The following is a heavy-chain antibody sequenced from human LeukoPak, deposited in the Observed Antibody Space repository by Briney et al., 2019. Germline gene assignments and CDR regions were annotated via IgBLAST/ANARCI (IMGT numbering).Heavy chain of an antibody. CDR2: INSDGSST. CDR1: GFTVSSNY. CDR3: ARDMLSPDSYGMDV. D-gene: IGHD3-10*02. Sequence: GGSLRLSCGVSGFTVSSNYMSWVRQAPGKGLVWVSRINSDGSSTSYADSVKGRFTISRDNAKNTLYLQMNSLRAEDTAVYYCARDMLSPDSYGMDVWGQGTTVTVSS. V-gene: IGHV3-74*01. J-gene: IGHJ6*02.